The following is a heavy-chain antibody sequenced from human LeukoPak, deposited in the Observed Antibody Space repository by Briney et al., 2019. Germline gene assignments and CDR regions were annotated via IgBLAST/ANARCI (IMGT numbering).Heavy chain of an antibody. D-gene: IGHD3-16*01. J-gene: IGHJ4*01. CDR3: ARCPYSSDYEGDHFDY. CDR2: ISKSGNTI. CDR1: EFTFSSYE. V-gene: IGHV3-48*03. Sequence: QPGGSLRLSCAVSEFTFSSYEMNWVRQAPGKGLEWVSYISKSGNTIYYADSVKGRFTVSRDNAKNSVYLQMNSLRVEDTAIYYCARCPYSSDYEGDHFDYWGQGSLVTVAS.